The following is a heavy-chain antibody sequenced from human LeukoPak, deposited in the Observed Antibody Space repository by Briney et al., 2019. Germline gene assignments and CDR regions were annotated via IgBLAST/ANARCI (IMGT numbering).Heavy chain of an antibody. CDR2: IIPIFCTA. CDR3: ERYCSSTSCWRFGEPREH. CDR1: GGTLISYA. J-gene: IGHJ1*01. Sequence: SVTVSCMASGGTLISYAISWVRPAPGQGLEWVGGIIPIFCTANYAQKFQGRVTITADESTSTAYMELSSLRSEDTAVYYCERYCSSTSCWRFGEPREHWGQGTLVTVSS. V-gene: IGHV1-69*13. D-gene: IGHD2-2*01.